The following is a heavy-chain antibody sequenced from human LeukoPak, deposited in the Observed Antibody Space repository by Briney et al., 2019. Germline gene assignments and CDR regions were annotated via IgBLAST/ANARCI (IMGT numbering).Heavy chain of an antibody. CDR3: AKGGYDYVEIGYFDY. V-gene: IGHV3-23*01. D-gene: IGHD5-12*01. Sequence: GGSLRLSCAPSGFTFSNYAMSWVRRAPGKGLEWVSLIIGSTGSTFYADSVKGRFTISRDNSKNTLYLQMNSLRAEDTAVYYCAKGGYDYVEIGYFDYWGQGTLVTVSS. CDR1: GFTFSNYA. CDR2: IIGSTGST. J-gene: IGHJ4*02.